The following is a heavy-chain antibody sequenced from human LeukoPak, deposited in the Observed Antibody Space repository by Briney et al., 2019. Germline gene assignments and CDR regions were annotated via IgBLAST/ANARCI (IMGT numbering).Heavy chain of an antibody. CDR3: AKDRPNYYGSNGHYYKLNGDC. D-gene: IGHD3-22*01. CDR2: ITSSGAAT. J-gene: IGHJ4*02. V-gene: IGHV3-23*01. CDR1: GFTFSYSW. Sequence: GGSLRLSCVASGFTFSYSWMSWVRQAPGKGLEWVSSITSSGAATYYADSVKGRFTISRDNSDNTLYLQMNSLRAEDTAVYYCAKDRPNYYGSNGHYYKLNGDCWGQGTLVTVSS.